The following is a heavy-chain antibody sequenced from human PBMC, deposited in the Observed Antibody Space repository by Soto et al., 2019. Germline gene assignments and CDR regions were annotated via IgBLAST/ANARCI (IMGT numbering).Heavy chain of an antibody. V-gene: IGHV1-8*01. J-gene: IGHJ6*02. CDR1: GYTFTSYD. CDR3: ARDMTTVTTPRYYYGLDV. Sequence: PSVKVSCKASGYTFTSYDINWVRQATGQGLEWMGWMNPNSGNTGYAQKFQGRVTMTRNTSISTAYMELSSLRSEDTAVYYCARDMTTVTTPRYYYGLDVWGQGTTVTVSS. D-gene: IGHD4-4*01. CDR2: MNPNSGNT.